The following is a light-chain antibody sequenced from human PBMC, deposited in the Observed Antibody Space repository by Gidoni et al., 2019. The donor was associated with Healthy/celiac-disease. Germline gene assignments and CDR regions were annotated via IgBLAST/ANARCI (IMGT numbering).Light chain of an antibody. CDR2: GKN. CDR3: NSRDSSGNHVV. Sequence: SSELTQAPAVSVALGQTVRITCQGDSLRSDYASWYQPKPGQAPVLVIYGKNNRPSGIPDRFSGSSSGNTASLTITGAQAEDEADYYCNSRDSSGNHVVFGGGTKLTVL. V-gene: IGLV3-19*01. CDR1: SLRSDY. J-gene: IGLJ2*01.